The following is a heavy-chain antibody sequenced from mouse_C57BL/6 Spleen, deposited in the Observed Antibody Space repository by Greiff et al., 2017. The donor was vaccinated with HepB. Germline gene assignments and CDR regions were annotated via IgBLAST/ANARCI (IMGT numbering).Heavy chain of an antibody. CDR3: ARESLYYFDY. D-gene: IGHD6-2*01. V-gene: IGHV2-2*01. CDR1: GFSLTSYG. J-gene: IGHJ2*01. Sequence: QVQLQQSGPGLVQPSQSLYITCTVSGFSLTSYGVHWVRQSPGKVLEWLGGIWSGGSTDYNAAFISRLSISKDNSKSQVFFKMNSLQAYDTARYYCARESLYYFDYWGQGTTLTVSS. CDR2: IWSGGST.